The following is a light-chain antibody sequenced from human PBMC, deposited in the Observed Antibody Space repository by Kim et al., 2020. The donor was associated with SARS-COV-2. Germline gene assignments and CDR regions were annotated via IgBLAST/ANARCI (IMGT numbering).Light chain of an antibody. CDR2: GAS. CDR3: QQLNSYPRT. Sequence: IQLTQSPSSLSASVGDRVTITCRASRDIGSYLAWYQQKPGKAPNLLIYGASTLQSGVPSRFSGSGSGIDFTLTISSLQPEDFVTYYCQQLNSYPRTFGQGTKLEI. CDR1: RDIGSY. V-gene: IGKV1-9*01. J-gene: IGKJ2*02.